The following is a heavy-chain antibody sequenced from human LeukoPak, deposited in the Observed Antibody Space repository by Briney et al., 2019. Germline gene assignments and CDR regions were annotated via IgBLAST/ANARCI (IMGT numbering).Heavy chain of an antibody. V-gene: IGHV4-39*07. CDR1: GGSISSSSYY. CDR3: ARDYYDSSGYYFAGFDP. D-gene: IGHD3-22*01. J-gene: IGHJ5*02. Sequence: SETLSLTCTVSGGSISSSSYYWGWIRQPPGKGLEWIGSIYYSGSTYYNPSLKSRVTISADASKNQFSLKPSSVTAADTAVYYCARDYYDSSGYYFAGFDPWGQGTLVTVSS. CDR2: IYYSGST.